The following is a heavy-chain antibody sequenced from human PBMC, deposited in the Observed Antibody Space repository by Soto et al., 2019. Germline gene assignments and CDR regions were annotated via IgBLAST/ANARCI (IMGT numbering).Heavy chain of an antibody. J-gene: IGHJ6*02. CDR2: INAGNGNT. D-gene: IGHD2-2*01. CDR3: ARDHYXSSTSCPRSYYYYGMDV. CDR1: GYTFTSYA. V-gene: IGHV1-3*01. Sequence: ASVKVSCKASGYTFTSYAMHWVRQAPGQRLEWTGWINAGNGNTKYSQKFQGRVTITRDTSASTAYMELSSLRSEDTAVYYCARDHYXSSTSCPRSYYYYGMDVWGLGTTVTVSS.